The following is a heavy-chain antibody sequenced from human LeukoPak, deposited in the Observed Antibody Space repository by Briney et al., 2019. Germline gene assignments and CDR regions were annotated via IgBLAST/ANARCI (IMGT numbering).Heavy chain of an antibody. CDR3: ARVRYSSSPFDY. CDR2: IKPSGGST. D-gene: IGHD6-13*01. J-gene: IGHJ4*02. V-gene: IGHV1-46*01. Sequence: GASVKVSCKASGYTFTTYYMHWVRQAPGQGLEWMGIIKPSGGSTSYAQKFQGRVTMTRDTSISTAYMELSRLRSDDTAVYYCARVRYSSSPFDYWGQGTLVTVSS. CDR1: GYTFTTYY.